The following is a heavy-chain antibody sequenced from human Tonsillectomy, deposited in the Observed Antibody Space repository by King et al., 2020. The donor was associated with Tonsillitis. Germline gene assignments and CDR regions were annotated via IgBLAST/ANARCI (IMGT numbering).Heavy chain of an antibody. D-gene: IGHD6-19*01. Sequence: ESGGGVVQPGRSLRLSCAASGFTFSLYGMHWVRQAPGKGLEWAAFISYEGSSKYSADSVKGRFTVSRDNSKNTLYLHMNSLRPEDTAVYYCAKDITVAGAPYYSSGLDVWGQGTTVTVSS. CDR3: AKDITVAGAPYYSSGLDV. J-gene: IGHJ6*02. CDR2: ISYEGSSK. CDR1: GFTFSLYG. V-gene: IGHV3-30*18.